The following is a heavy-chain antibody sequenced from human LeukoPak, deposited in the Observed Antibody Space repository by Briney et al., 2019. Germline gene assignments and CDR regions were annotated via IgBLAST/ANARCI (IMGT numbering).Heavy chain of an antibody. V-gene: IGHV3-66*02. D-gene: IGHD3-16*02. CDR3: ARMMYGVIAEYYFDY. Sequence: GGSLRLSCAASGFTVSSNYMSWVRQAPGKGLEWVSVIYSGGSTYYADSVKGRLTISRDNSKNTLYLQMNSLRAEDTAVYYCARMMYGVIAEYYFDYWGQGTLVTVSS. J-gene: IGHJ4*02. CDR2: IYSGGST. CDR1: GFTVSSNY.